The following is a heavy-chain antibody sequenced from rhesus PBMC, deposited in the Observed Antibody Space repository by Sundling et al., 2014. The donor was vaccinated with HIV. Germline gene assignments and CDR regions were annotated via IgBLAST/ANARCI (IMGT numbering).Heavy chain of an antibody. V-gene: IGHV3-30*02. Sequence: EVQVVESGAGLVQPGGSLRLSCAASGFTFSNSWMSWVRQAPGKGLEWVARIKRKVDGETADYAASVKGRFSISRDDSKNSLFLQMNSLKIEDTAVYYCTTDSSVHCRGTDCESFDHWGQGVLVTVSS. J-gene: IGHJ4*01. CDR1: GFTFSNSW. D-gene: IGHD2-15*01. CDR3: TTDSSVHCRGTDCESFDH. CDR2: IKRKVDGETA.